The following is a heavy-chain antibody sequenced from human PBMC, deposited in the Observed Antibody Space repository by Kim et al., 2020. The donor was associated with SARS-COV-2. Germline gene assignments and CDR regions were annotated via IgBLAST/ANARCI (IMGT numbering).Heavy chain of an antibody. J-gene: IGHJ4*02. CDR2: ISYDGRTK. V-gene: IGHV3-30*18. Sequence: GGSLSLSCAASGFTFSSYDMLWVRQAPGKGLEWVAVISYDGRTKYYADSVKGRFTISRDKSKNTLYLQMNSLRAEDTAVYYCAKGGGWRFSVFDEFDYWGQGTLVTVSS. CDR1: GFTFSSYD. D-gene: IGHD5-12*01. CDR3: AKGGGWRFSVFDEFDY.